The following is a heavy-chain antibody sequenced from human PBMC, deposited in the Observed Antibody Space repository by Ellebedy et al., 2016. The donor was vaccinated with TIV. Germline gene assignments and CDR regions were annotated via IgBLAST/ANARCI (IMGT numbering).Heavy chain of an antibody. D-gene: IGHD7-27*01. J-gene: IGHJ5*02. CDR2: IYTAGST. CDR1: GDSITNFY. CDR3: ALGRAGNNYFDP. V-gene: IGHV4-4*07. Sequence: SETLSLTXTVSGDSITNFYWSWIRQSAEKGLEWVGRIYTAGSTHVNPSLKSRVTMSMDTAKNQFSLKLTSVTAADTAIYYCALGRAGNNYFDPWGQGSLVTVSS.